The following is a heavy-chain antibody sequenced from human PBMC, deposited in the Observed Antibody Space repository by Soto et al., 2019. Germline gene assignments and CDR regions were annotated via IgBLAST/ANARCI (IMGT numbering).Heavy chain of an antibody. CDR3: ARTSAAGKYYYGMDV. V-gene: IGHV5-51*01. CDR1: GYSFTSYW. Sequence: PGESLKISYKGSGYSFTSYWIGWVRQMPGKGLEWMGIIYPGDSDTRYSPSSQGQVTISADKSISTAYLQWSSLKASDTAMYYCARTSAAGKYYYGMDVWGQGTTVTVSS. CDR2: IYPGDSDT. J-gene: IGHJ6*02. D-gene: IGHD6-13*01.